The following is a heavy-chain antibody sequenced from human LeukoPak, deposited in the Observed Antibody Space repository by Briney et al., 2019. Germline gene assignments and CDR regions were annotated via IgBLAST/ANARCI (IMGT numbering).Heavy chain of an antibody. V-gene: IGHV1-46*01. J-gene: IGHJ6*02. CDR1: GYTFTSYY. CDR3: ARDLSGYCSSTSCYRGYYYYYGMDV. D-gene: IGHD2-2*01. CDR2: INPSGGST. Sequence: ASVKVSCKAPGYTFTSYYMHWVRQAPGQGLEWMGIINPSGGSTSYAQKFQGRVTMTRDTSTSTVYMELSSLRSEDTAVYYCARDLSGYCSSTSCYRGYYYYYGMDVWGQGTTVTVSS.